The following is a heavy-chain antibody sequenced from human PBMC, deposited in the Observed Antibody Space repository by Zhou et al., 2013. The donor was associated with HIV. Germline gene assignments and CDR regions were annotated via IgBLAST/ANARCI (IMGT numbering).Heavy chain of an antibody. Sequence: QVQLVQSGAEVKKPGASVKVSCKASGYTFTGYYMHWVRQAPGQGLEWMGWINPNSGGTNYAQKFQGRVTMTRDTSISTAYMELSRLRSDDTAVYYCARDLAAAGTLDYYYYYMDVVGTKGTTVTVSS. V-gene: IGHV1-2*02. J-gene: IGHJ6*03. CDR1: GYTFTGYY. CDR3: ARDLAAAGTLDYYYYYMDV. D-gene: IGHD6-13*01. CDR2: INPNSGGT.